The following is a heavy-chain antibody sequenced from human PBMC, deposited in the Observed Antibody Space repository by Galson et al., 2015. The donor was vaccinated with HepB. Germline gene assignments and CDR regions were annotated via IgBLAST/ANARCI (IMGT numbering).Heavy chain of an antibody. J-gene: IGHJ3*01. Sequence: SLRLSCAVSGFTFSRYWMSWVRQAPGKGLEWVATIKQDGSDKYCVDSVKGRFTISRDSAKNSLFLQMNSLRVEDTAVYHCARDMVAVLGSFDVWGQGTMVTVS. V-gene: IGHV3-7*01. D-gene: IGHD4/OR15-4a*01. CDR1: GFTFSRYW. CDR3: ARDMVAVLGSFDV. CDR2: IKQDGSDK.